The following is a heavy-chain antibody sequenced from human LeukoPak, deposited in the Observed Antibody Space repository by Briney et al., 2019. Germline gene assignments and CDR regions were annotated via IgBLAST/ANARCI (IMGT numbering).Heavy chain of an antibody. CDR3: AKDGEYCSSTSCYWNYYYYMDV. D-gene: IGHD2-2*01. Sequence: GGSLRLSCAASGFTFSSYGMHWVRHAPGKGLEWVAVIWYDGSNKYYADSVKGRFTISRDNSKNTLYLQMNSLRAEDTAVYYCAKDGEYCSSTSCYWNYYYYMDVWGKGTTVTVSS. CDR2: IWYDGSNK. CDR1: GFTFSSYG. V-gene: IGHV3-33*06. J-gene: IGHJ6*03.